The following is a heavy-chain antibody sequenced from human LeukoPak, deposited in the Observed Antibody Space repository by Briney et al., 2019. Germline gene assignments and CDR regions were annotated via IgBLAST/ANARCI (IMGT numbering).Heavy chain of an antibody. Sequence: SVKVSCKASGGSFSSYAISWVREAPGQGLEWMGRIIPIFGIANYAQKFQGRVTITADKSTSTAYMELSSLRSEDTAVYYCARDGDSGGFGEFSGYYYYGMDVWGQGTTVTVSS. J-gene: IGHJ6*02. V-gene: IGHV1-69*04. CDR1: GGSFSSYA. CDR2: IIPIFGIA. D-gene: IGHD3-10*01. CDR3: ARDGDSGGFGEFSGYYYYGMDV.